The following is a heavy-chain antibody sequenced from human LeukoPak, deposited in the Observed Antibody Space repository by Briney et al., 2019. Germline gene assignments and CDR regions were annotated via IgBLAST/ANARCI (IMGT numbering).Heavy chain of an antibody. CDR3: ARDYPYYYDSSGYYSTRGDAFDI. CDR1: GYTFTSYG. D-gene: IGHD3-22*01. CDR2: ISAYNGNT. Sequence: ASVKVSCKASGYTFTSYGISWVRQVPGQGLEWMGWISAYNGNTNYAQKLQGRVTMTTDTSTSTAYMELRSLRSDDTAVYYCARDYPYYYDSSGYYSTRGDAFDIWGQGTMVTVSS. J-gene: IGHJ3*02. V-gene: IGHV1-18*01.